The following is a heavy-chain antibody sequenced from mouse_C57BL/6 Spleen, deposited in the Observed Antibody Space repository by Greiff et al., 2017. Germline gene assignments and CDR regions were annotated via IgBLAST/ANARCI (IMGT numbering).Heavy chain of an antibody. CDR2: ISSGSSTI. D-gene: IGHD4-1*01. J-gene: IGHJ4*01. Sequence: EVKVVESGGGLVKPGGSLKLSCAASGFTFSDYGMHWVRQAPEKGLEWVAYISSGSSTIYYADTMKGRFTISRDNAKNTRFLHMTRLRSEDTAMYYCAREGNWPWGQGTSVTVSS. CDR1: GFTFSDYG. V-gene: IGHV5-17*01. CDR3: AREGNWP.